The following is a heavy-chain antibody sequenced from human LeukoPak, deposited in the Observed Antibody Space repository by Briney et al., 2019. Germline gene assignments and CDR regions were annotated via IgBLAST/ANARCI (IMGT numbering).Heavy chain of an antibody. CDR3: AKDRGGSSQLGDAFDV. V-gene: IGHV3-48*03. CDR2: ISSSGSTI. Sequence: PGGSLRLSCAASGFTFSSYEMNWVRQAPGKGLEWVSYISSSGSTIYYADSVKGRFTISRDNAKNSLYLQMNSLRTDDTALYCCAKDRGGSSQLGDAFDVWGQGTMVCVSS. J-gene: IGHJ3*01. CDR1: GFTFSSYE. D-gene: IGHD2-15*01.